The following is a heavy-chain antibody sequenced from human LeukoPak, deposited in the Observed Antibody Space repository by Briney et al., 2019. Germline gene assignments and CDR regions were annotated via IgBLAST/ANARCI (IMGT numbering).Heavy chain of an antibody. CDR3: ARDRGGWPDY. V-gene: IGHV3-30*03. J-gene: IGHJ4*02. D-gene: IGHD6-19*01. CDR2: ISYDGSNK. CDR1: GFTFSSYA. Sequence: QSGGSLRLSCAASGFTFSSYAMRWVRQAPGKGLEWVALISYDGSNKYYADSVKGRFTISRDNAKNSLYLQLNSLRPEDTGLYYCARDRGGWPDYWGQGTLVTVSS.